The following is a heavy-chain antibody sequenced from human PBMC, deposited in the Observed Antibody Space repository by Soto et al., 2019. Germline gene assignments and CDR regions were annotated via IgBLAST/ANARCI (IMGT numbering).Heavy chain of an antibody. J-gene: IGHJ4*02. CDR2: IYSGGTT. Sequence: ESGGGLIQPGGSLRLSCAASGFSVSGNYMSWVRLAPGKGLEWVSVIYSGGTTSYADSVKGRFTISRDNSRNTLYLQLNSLRAEDTAVYYCAGSTNYYLYYFDYWGQGTLVAVSS. V-gene: IGHV3-53*01. CDR1: GFSVSGNY. CDR3: AGSTNYYLYYFDY. D-gene: IGHD1-26*01.